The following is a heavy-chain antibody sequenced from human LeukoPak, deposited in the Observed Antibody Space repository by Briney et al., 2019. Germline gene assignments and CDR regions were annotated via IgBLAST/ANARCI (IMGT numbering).Heavy chain of an antibody. D-gene: IGHD1-26*01. CDR1: GGSISSYY. CDR2: ISTSENT. J-gene: IGHJ3*02. V-gene: IGHV4-4*09. CDR3: ARHRQRGSYHFDDFDI. Sequence: SETPCLTCTLSGGSISSYYWRSIWPPPRKGVEWLGYISTSENTNYKSSLKTRVTISVDTTNNQYSLKLSSVTAADTAVYYCARHRQRGSYHFDDFDIWGQGTMVTVSS.